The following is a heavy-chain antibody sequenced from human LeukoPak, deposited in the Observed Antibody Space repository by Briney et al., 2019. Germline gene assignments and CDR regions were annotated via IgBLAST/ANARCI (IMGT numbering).Heavy chain of an antibody. Sequence: SETLSLTCTVSGGSISSSSYYWGWTRQPPGKGLEWIGSIYYSGSTYYNPSLKSRVTISVDTSKNQFSLKLSSVTAADTAVYYCARKRRELLIDYWGQGTLVTVSS. CDR1: GGSISSSSYY. J-gene: IGHJ4*02. CDR2: IYYSGST. V-gene: IGHV4-39*07. D-gene: IGHD1-26*01. CDR3: ARKRRELLIDY.